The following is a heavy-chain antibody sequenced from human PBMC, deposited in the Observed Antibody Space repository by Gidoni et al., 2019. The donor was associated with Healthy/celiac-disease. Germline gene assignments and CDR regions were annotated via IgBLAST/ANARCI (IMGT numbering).Heavy chain of an antibody. D-gene: IGHD3-3*01. V-gene: IGHV3-30-3*01. Sequence: QVQLVESGGGVVQPGRSLRLSCAASGFPFCRYAMHWVRQAPGKGLEWVAVISYDGSNKYYADSVKGRFTISRDNSKNTLYLQMNSLRAEDTAVYYCAREVSDFWSGYSYYYYGMDVWGQGTTVTVSS. CDR1: GFPFCRYA. CDR3: AREVSDFWSGYSYYYYGMDV. J-gene: IGHJ6*02. CDR2: ISYDGSNK.